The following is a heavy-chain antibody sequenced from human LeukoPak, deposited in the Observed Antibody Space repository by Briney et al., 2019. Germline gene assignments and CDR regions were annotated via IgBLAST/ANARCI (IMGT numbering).Heavy chain of an antibody. V-gene: IGHV3-48*01. Sequence: GGSLRLSCAASGFTFSSYSMNWVRQAPGKGLEWLSYISSNSGTIYYADSVKGRFTISRDNAKNSLYLQMNSLRAEDTAVYYCARDFSGYSSGWYPFDYWGQGTLVTVSS. J-gene: IGHJ4*02. CDR2: ISSNSGTI. CDR1: GFTFSSYS. CDR3: ARDFSGYSSGWYPFDY. D-gene: IGHD6-19*01.